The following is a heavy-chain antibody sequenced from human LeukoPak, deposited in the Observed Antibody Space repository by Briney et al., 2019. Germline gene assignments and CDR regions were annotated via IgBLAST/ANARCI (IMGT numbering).Heavy chain of an antibody. J-gene: IGHJ4*02. Sequence: SETLSLTCTVSGGSISSDCWSWIRQPPGKGLEWIGYIYYSGTTNYNPSLKSRVTVTVDTSKNHFSLKLSSVTAADTAVYYCARAMDYSWSFDYWGQGTLVTVSS. CDR2: IYYSGTT. CDR1: GGSISSDC. CDR3: ARAMDYSWSFDY. V-gene: IGHV4-59*01. D-gene: IGHD2-21*01.